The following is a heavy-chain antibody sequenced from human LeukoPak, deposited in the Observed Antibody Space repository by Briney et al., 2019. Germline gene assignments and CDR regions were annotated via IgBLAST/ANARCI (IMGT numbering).Heavy chain of an antibody. J-gene: IGHJ4*02. CDR2: IYTSGST. Sequence: PSETLSLTCTVSGGSISSYYWSWIRQPAGKGLEWIGRIYTSGSTNYNPSLKSRVTMSVDTSKNQFSLKLSSVTAADTAVYYCARDEYCSGGSCYCGFDYWGQGTLVTVSS. CDR1: GGSISSYY. D-gene: IGHD2-15*01. V-gene: IGHV4-4*07. CDR3: ARDEYCSGGSCYCGFDY.